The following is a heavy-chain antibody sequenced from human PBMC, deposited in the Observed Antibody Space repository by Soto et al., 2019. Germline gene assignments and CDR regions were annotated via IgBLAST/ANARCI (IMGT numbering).Heavy chain of an antibody. CDR3: ARGSTTVAAYYYYYGMDV. CDR1: GGSISSPY. J-gene: IGHJ6*02. Sequence: SETLSLTCTVSGGSISSPYWSWIRQPPGKGLEWIGYIYYSGSTNYNPSLKSRVTISVDTPKNQFTLNLNSVTAADTAMYYCARGSTTVAAYYYYYGMDVWGQGTTVTVSS. D-gene: IGHD4-17*01. CDR2: IYYSGST. V-gene: IGHV4-59*08.